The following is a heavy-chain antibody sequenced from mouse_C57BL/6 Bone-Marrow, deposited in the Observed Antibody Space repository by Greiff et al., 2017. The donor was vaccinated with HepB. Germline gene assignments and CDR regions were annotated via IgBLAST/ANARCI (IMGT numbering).Heavy chain of an antibody. CDR1: GYTFTSYT. D-gene: IGHD1-1*01. V-gene: IGHV1-4*01. Sequence: QVQLKESGAELARPGASVKMSCKASGYTFTSYTMHWVKQRPGQGLEWIGYINPSSGYTKYNQKFKDKATLTADKSSSTAYMQLSSLTSEDSAVYYCARWGSNYFDDWGQGTTLTVSS. J-gene: IGHJ2*01. CDR2: INPSSGYT. CDR3: ARWGSNYFDD.